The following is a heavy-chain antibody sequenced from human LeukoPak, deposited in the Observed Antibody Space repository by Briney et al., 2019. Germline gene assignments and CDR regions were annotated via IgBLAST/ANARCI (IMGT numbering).Heavy chain of an antibody. CDR1: GGSISSGGYY. V-gene: IGHV4-31*03. J-gene: IGHJ5*02. CDR3: ARDGPYYGSGSANWFDP. CDR2: IYYSGST. D-gene: IGHD3-10*01. Sequence: SQTLSLTCTVSGGSISSGGYYWSWIRQHPGKGLEGIGYIYYSGSTYYNPSLKSRVTISVDTSKNQFSLKLSSVTAADTAVYYCARDGPYYGSGSANWFDPWGQGTLVTVSS.